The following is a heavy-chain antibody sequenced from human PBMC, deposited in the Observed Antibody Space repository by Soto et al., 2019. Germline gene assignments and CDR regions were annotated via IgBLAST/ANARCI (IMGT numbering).Heavy chain of an antibody. CDR2: IIPIFGTA. CDR1: GGTFSSYA. D-gene: IGHD3-22*01. J-gene: IGHJ3*02. Sequence: SVKVSCKASGGTFSSYAISWVRQAPGQGLEWMGGIIPIFGTANYAQKFQGRVTITADESTSTAYMELSSLRSEDTAVYYCARARRITMIVVVFDAFDIWGQGTMVTVSS. CDR3: ARARRITMIVVVFDAFDI. V-gene: IGHV1-69*13.